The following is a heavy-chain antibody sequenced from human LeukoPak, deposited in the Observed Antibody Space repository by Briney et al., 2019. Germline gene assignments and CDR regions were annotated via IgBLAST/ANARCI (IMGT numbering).Heavy chain of an antibody. CDR2: IYYSGSS. V-gene: IGHV4-31*03. D-gene: IGHD4-17*01. CDR1: GGSISSGGYY. J-gene: IGHJ4*02. Sequence: SQTLSLTCTVSGGSISSGGYYWIWIRQHPGKGLEWIGYIYYSGSSYYNPSRESRVTISVDTSKNQFSLKLSSVTAADTAVYYCASIYGDYSYWDQGTLATVTS. CDR3: ASIYGDYSY.